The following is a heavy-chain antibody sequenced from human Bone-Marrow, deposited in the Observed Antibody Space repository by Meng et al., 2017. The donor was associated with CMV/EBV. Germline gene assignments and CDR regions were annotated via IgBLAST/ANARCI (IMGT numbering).Heavy chain of an antibody. CDR1: GFTFSNYP. J-gene: IGHJ4*02. CDR2: LSYDGTRK. CDR3: ATASNYDFWSGYYTHYFDY. D-gene: IGHD3-3*01. Sequence: GGSLRLSCAASGFTFSNYPMHWVRQAPGKGLEWVAVLSYDGTRKYYGDSVKGRFTISRDNSKNTLYLQMSGLRTDDTAVYYCATASNYDFWSGYYTHYFDYWGQGTLVTVSS. V-gene: IGHV3-30*04.